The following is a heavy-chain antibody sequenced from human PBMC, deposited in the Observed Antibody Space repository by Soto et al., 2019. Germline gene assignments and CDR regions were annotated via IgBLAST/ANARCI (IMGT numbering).Heavy chain of an antibody. V-gene: IGHV3-23*01. CDR3: AKAHYYGSGSYYNEPYYYGMDV. CDR2: ISGSGGST. D-gene: IGHD3-10*01. Sequence: PVGSLRLSCAASGFTVSSNYMSWVRQAPGKGLEWVSAISGSGGSTYYADSVKGRFTISRDNSKNTLYLQMNSLRAEDTAVYYCAKAHYYGSGSYYNEPYYYGMDVWGQGTTVTVSS. CDR1: GFTVSSNY. J-gene: IGHJ6*02.